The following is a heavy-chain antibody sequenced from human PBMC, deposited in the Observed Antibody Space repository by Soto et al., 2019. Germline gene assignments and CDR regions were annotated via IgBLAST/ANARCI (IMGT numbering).Heavy chain of an antibody. CDR1: EFAFSSYW. CDR2: IRKDGSQR. J-gene: IGHJ3*02. D-gene: IGHD6-25*01. Sequence: EVQLVESGGGLVQPGGSLTLSCAASEFAFSSYWMTWVRQAPGKGLEWVANIRKDGSQRSYLDSVRGRFTISRDNSKNSLYLQMNSLRAEDTALYFCARDVSPGSSGLYFDAFDIWGQWTMVTVSS. CDR3: ARDVSPGSSGLYFDAFDI. V-gene: IGHV3-7*05.